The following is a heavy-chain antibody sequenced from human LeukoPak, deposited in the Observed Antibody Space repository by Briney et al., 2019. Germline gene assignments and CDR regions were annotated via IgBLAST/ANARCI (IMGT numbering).Heavy chain of an antibody. CDR1: GFTFSNYG. J-gene: IGHJ3*02. D-gene: IGHD3-3*01. CDR3: ARDRFLEWLPDAFDI. Sequence: GGSLRLSCAASGFTFSNYGMHWVRQAPGKGLEWVSGISGSGDNTYYADSVKGRFTISRDNSKNTLYLQMNSLRAEDTAVYYCARDRFLEWLPDAFDIWGQGTMVTVSS. V-gene: IGHV3-23*01. CDR2: ISGSGDNT.